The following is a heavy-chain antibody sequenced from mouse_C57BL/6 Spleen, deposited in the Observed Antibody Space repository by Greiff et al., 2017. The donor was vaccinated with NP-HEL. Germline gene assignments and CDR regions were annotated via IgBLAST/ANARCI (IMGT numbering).Heavy chain of an antibody. J-gene: IGHJ4*01. CDR2: IGPGSGST. Sequence: QVQLQQSGAELVKPGASVKISCKASGYTFTDYYINWVKQRPGQGLEWIGKIGPGSGSTYYNEKFKGKATLTADKSSSTAYMQLSSLTSVDSAVYFCAPIATVVATDAMDYWGQGTSVTVSS. CDR3: APIATVVATDAMDY. V-gene: IGHV1-77*01. D-gene: IGHD1-1*01. CDR1: GYTFTDYY.